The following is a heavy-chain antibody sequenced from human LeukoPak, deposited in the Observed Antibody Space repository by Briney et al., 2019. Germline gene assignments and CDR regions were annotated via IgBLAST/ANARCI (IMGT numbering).Heavy chain of an antibody. J-gene: IGHJ4*02. V-gene: IGHV3-7*05. CDR2: IKQDGSEK. CDR3: AGSSGWARYFDY. D-gene: IGHD6-19*01. CDR1: GDYR. Sequence: GGSLRLSCAVSGDYRMSWVRQAPGKGLEWVANIKQDGSEKYYVDSVKGRFTISRDNAKNSLYLQMNSLRAEDTAVYYCAGSSGWARYFDYWGQGTLVTVSS.